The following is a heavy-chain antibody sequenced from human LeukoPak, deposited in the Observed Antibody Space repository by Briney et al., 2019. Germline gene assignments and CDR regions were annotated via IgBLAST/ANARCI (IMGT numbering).Heavy chain of an antibody. D-gene: IGHD6-6*01. CDR3: ASIAARHEAYNWFDP. CDR2: IYYSGST. CDR1: GGSISSSSYY. J-gene: IGHJ5*02. Sequence: SETLSLTCTVSGGSISSSSYYWGWIRQPPGKGLEWIGSIYYSGSTYYNPSLKSRVTISVDTSKNQFSLKLSSVTAADTAVYYCASIAARHEAYNWFDPWGQGTLVTVSS. V-gene: IGHV4-39*07.